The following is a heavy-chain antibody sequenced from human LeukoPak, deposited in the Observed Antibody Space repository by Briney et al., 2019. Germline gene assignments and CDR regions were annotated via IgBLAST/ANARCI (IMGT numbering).Heavy chain of an antibody. D-gene: IGHD3-10*01. CDR2: IYYSGST. J-gene: IGHJ4*02. Sequence: KSSETLSLTCTVSGGSISSSSYYWGWIRQPPGKGLEWIGSIYYSGSTYYNPSLKSRVTISVDTSKNQFSLKLSSVTAADTAVYYCAIPYYGSGSYRDYWGQGTLVTVSS. V-gene: IGHV4-39*01. CDR1: GGSISSSSYY. CDR3: AIPYYGSGSYRDY.